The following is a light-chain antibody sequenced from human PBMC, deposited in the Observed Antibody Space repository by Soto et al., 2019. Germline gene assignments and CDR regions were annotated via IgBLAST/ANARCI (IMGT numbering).Light chain of an antibody. CDR3: QQRSNWPRT. V-gene: IGKV3-11*01. Sequence: EIVLTQSPATLSLSPGERATLSCRASQSVSSYLAWYQQKPGQAPRLLIYDASNTATGIPARFTGSGSGTDFTLTISRLEPEDFAVYYCQQRSNWPRTFGQGTKVEL. CDR2: DAS. J-gene: IGKJ1*01. CDR1: QSVSSY.